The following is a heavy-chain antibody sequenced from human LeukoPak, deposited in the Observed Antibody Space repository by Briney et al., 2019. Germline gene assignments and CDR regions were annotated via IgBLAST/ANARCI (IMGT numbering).Heavy chain of an antibody. J-gene: IGHJ5*02. Sequence: PGGSLRLSCGASGFTVSSNDISWVRQAPGKGLEWVSVIYSGGSTDYADSVKGRFTISRDNSRNTLYLQMNSLSADDTAVYYCARGPRGFDPWGQGTLVTVSS. V-gene: IGHV3-53*01. CDR3: ARGPRGFDP. CDR2: IYSGGST. CDR1: GFTVSSND.